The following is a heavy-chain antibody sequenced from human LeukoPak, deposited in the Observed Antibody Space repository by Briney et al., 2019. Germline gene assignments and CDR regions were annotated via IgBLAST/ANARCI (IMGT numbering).Heavy chain of an antibody. D-gene: IGHD7-27*01. J-gene: IGHJ4*02. Sequence: ASVKVSCKASGYTFTGYYMHWVRQAPGQGLEWMGWINPNSGGTHYAPNFQGRVTMTRDTSFTTAYMELSSLRSDDTAVYYCARESWGSHWGQGSLVTVSS. CDR2: INPNSGGT. CDR3: ARESWGSH. V-gene: IGHV1-2*02. CDR1: GYTFTGYY.